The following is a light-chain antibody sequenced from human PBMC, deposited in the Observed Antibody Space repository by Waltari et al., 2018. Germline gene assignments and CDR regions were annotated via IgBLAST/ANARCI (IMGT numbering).Light chain of an antibody. CDR3: QQYYSLPWA. CDR2: WAS. Sequence: DIVMTQSPASLAVSLGESATINCKSSQSVLFNFNNKNYLGWYQHKPGRPPKPLIYWASTRESGVPDRFSGSGSGTDFNLTISSLQAEDVAVYYCQQYYSLPWAFGQGTKVEIK. V-gene: IGKV4-1*01. CDR1: QSVLFNFNNKNY. J-gene: IGKJ1*01.